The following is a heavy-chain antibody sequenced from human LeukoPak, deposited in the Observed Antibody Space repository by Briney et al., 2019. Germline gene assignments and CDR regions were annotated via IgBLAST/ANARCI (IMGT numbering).Heavy chain of an antibody. CDR3: AKAGLGSGSVDY. CDR1: GFTFSDYY. D-gene: IGHD1-26*01. J-gene: IGHJ4*02. CDR2: ISSSGTTI. V-gene: IGHV3-11*04. Sequence: TGGSLRLSCAASGFTFSDYYMTWIRQAPGKGLEWVSYISSSGTTIYYADSVKGRFTISRDNSKNTLYLQMNSLRAEDTAVYYCAKAGLGSGSVDYWGQGTLVTVSS.